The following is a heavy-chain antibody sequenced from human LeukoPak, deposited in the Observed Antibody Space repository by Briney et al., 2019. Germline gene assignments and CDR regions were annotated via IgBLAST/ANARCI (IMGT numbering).Heavy chain of an antibody. D-gene: IGHD1-1*01. CDR3: ARRGWNGQYYFVY. Sequence: GESLKISCNGSGYSFTTYWIAWVRQMPGKGLECMGIIYPADSDTRYSPSFQGQVTISADKSITTAYLQWSSLKASDTAMYYCARRGWNGQYYFVYWGQGTLVTVSS. J-gene: IGHJ4*02. V-gene: IGHV5-51*01. CDR2: IYPADSDT. CDR1: GYSFTTYW.